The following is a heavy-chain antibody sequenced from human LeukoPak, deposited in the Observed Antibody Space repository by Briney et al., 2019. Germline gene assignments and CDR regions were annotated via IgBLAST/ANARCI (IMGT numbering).Heavy chain of an antibody. CDR1: GYTFTSYG. V-gene: IGHV1-18*01. Sequence: ASVKVSCKASGYTFTSYGISWVRQAPGQGLEWMGWISAYNGNTNYAPKLQGRVTMTTDTSTSTAYMELRSLRSDDTAVYYCARGGGPYSSATEFDPWGQGTLVTVSS. D-gene: IGHD6-19*01. CDR3: ARGGGPYSSATEFDP. J-gene: IGHJ5*02. CDR2: ISAYNGNT.